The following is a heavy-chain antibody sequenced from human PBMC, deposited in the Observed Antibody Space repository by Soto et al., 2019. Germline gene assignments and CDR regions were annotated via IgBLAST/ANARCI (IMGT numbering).Heavy chain of an antibody. CDR2: ISAYNGNT. CDR1: GYTFTSYG. Sequence: QVQLVQSGAEVKKPGASVKVSCKASGYTFTSYGISWVRQAPGQGLEWMGWISAYNGNTNYAQKLQGRVTMTTDTPTSTAYRELRSLRSDDTAVDYCARDLGPRGYSYGHAGYWGQGTLVTVSS. J-gene: IGHJ4*02. CDR3: ARDLGPRGYSYGHAGY. D-gene: IGHD5-18*01. V-gene: IGHV1-18*01.